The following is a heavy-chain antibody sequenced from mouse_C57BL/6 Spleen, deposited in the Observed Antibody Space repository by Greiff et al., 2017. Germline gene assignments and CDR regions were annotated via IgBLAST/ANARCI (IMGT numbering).Heavy chain of an antibody. J-gene: IGHJ2*01. D-gene: IGHD2-5*01. Sequence: VKLMESGAELARPGASVKLSCKASGYTFTSYGISWVKQRTGQGLEWIGEIYPRSGNTYYNEKFKGKATLTADKSSSTAYMELRSLTSEDSAVYFCARGSGYSNFDYWGQGTTLTVSS. CDR3: ARGSGYSNFDY. V-gene: IGHV1-81*01. CDR1: GYTFTSYG. CDR2: IYPRSGNT.